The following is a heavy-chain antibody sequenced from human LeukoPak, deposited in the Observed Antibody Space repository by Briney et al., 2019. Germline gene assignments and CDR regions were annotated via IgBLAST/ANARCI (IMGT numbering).Heavy chain of an antibody. V-gene: IGHV3-74*01. CDR1: GFTFREYW. Sequence: GGSLRLSCAASGFTFREYWMHWVRQAPPKGLIWVSRINSYWTSPRFEDAVQGRFIIIRGNAQNSLYPQMNSLRPADTAVYYCARGGDNSGYYFVDYWGQGTLVTVSS. CDR3: ARGGDNSGYYFVDY. CDR2: INSYWTSP. J-gene: IGHJ4*02. D-gene: IGHD3-22*01.